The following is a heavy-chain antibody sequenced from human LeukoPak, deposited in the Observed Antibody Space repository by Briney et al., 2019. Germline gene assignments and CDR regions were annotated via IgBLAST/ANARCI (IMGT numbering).Heavy chain of an antibody. CDR1: GGSISSGSYY. CDR2: IYSSGST. D-gene: IGHD1-14*01. Sequence: PSETLSLTCAVSGGSISSGSYYWSWIRQPAGKGLEWIGRIYSSGSTNYNPSLKSRITISVDTSKNQFSLKLSSVTAADTAVYYCATTNLDYWGQGTLVTVSS. V-gene: IGHV4-61*02. CDR3: ATTNLDY. J-gene: IGHJ4*02.